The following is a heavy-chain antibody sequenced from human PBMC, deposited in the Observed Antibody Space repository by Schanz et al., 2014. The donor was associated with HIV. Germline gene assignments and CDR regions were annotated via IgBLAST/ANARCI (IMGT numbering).Heavy chain of an antibody. J-gene: IGHJ4*02. CDR1: GLAFSVYT. D-gene: IGHD3-22*01. Sequence: VQLVESGGGVVQPGRSLRLSCAASGLAFSVYTMNWVRQAPGKGPEWVSALSGGNDDTFYADYADSVKGRFTISRDNAKKTLFLQMNGLRAEDTAIYYCAKDLSVHTSAYYRYWGQGTLVTVSS. V-gene: IGHV3-23*04. CDR3: AKDLSVHTSAYYRY. CDR2: LSGGNDDT.